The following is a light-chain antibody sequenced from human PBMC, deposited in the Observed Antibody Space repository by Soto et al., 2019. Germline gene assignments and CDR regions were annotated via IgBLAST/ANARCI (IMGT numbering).Light chain of an antibody. CDR3: QQYNDWPRT. V-gene: IGKV3-15*01. CDR2: GAS. J-gene: IGKJ1*01. CDR1: QSVGIN. Sequence: EVVMTQSPAILSVSPGERATLSCMASQSVGINVAWHQQKPGQAPRLLIYGASTRATGSPDRFSASGSATEFTLTISSLLSEDFAVYYCQQYNDWPRTFGQGTKV.